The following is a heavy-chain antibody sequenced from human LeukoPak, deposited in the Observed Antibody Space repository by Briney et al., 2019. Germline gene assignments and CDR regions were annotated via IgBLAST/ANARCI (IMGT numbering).Heavy chain of an antibody. CDR2: ISSSSSYI. CDR1: GFTFGSYS. V-gene: IGHV3-21*01. D-gene: IGHD5-24*01. CDR3: ARGRDGYNYYYYYMDV. J-gene: IGHJ6*03. Sequence: GGSLRLSCAASGFTFGSYSMNWVRQAPGKGLEWVSSISSSSSYIYYADSVKGRFTISRDNAKNSLYLQMNSLRAEDTAVYYCARGRDGYNYYYYYMDVWGKGTTVTVSS.